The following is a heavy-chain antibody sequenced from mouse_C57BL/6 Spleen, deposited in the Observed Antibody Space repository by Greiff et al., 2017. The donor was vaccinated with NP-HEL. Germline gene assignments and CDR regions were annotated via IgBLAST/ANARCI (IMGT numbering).Heavy chain of an antibody. Sequence: QVQLQQPGAELVRPGSSVKLSCKASGYTFTSYWMHWVKQRPIQGLEWIGNIDPSDSETHYNQKFKDKATLTVDKSSSTAYMQLSSLTSEDSAVYYCARRLITTVVEAMDYWGQGTSVTVSS. CDR2: IDPSDSET. D-gene: IGHD1-1*01. CDR1: GYTFTSYW. V-gene: IGHV1-52*01. CDR3: ARRLITTVVEAMDY. J-gene: IGHJ4*01.